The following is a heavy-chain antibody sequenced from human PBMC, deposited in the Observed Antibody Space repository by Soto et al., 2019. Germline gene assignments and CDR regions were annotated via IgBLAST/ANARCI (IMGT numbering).Heavy chain of an antibody. CDR2: ISSSSSYI. J-gene: IGHJ4*02. D-gene: IGHD1-7*01. CDR3: ARSWELRSCPDY. V-gene: IGHV3-21*01. Sequence: GGSLRLSCAASGFTFSSYSMNWVRQAPGKGLEWVSSISSSSSYIYYADSVKGRFTISRDNAKNSLYLQMNSLRAEDTAVYYCARSWELRSCPDYWGQRTLVTVSS. CDR1: GFTFSSYS.